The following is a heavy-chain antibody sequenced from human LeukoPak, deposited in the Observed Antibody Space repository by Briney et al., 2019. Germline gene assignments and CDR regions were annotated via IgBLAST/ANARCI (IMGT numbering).Heavy chain of an antibody. CDR1: GGSISSSSYY. Sequence: SETLSLTCTVSGGSISSSSYYWGWIRQPPGKGLEWIGSIYYSGSTYYNPSLKSRVTISVDTSKNQFSLKLSSVTAADTAVYYCARGAHELRLPVDYWGQGTLVTVSS. V-gene: IGHV4-39*07. CDR2: IYYSGST. CDR3: ARGAHELRLPVDY. J-gene: IGHJ4*02. D-gene: IGHD3-16*01.